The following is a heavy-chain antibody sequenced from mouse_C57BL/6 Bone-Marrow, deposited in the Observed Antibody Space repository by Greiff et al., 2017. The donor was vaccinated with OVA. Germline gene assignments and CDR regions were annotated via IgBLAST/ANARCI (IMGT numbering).Heavy chain of an antibody. CDR1: GYTFTSYT. V-gene: IGHV1-4*01. CDR3: ARGEDGYDGLYAMDY. D-gene: IGHD2-2*01. Sequence: QVQLKESGAELARPGASVKMSCKASGYTFTSYTMHWVKQRPGQGLEWIGYINPSSGYTKYNQKFKDKATLTADKSSSTAYMQLSSLTSEDSAVYYCARGEDGYDGLYAMDYWGQGTSVTVSS. J-gene: IGHJ4*01. CDR2: INPSSGYT.